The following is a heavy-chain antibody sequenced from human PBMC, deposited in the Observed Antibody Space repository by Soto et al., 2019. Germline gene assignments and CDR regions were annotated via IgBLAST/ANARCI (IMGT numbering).Heavy chain of an antibody. V-gene: IGHV4-4*02. Sequence: PSETLSLTCAVSGGSISSSNWWSWVRQPPGKGLEWIGEIYHSGSTNYNPSLKSRVTISVDKSKNQFSLKLSSVTAADTAVYYCARDGRKQQLLGYYYYYGMDVWGQGTTVTVSS. J-gene: IGHJ6*02. CDR3: ARDGRKQQLLGYYYYYGMDV. CDR1: GGSISSSNW. D-gene: IGHD6-13*01. CDR2: IYHSGST.